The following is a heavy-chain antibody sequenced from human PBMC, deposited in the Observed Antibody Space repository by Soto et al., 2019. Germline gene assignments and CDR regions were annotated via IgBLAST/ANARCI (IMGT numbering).Heavy chain of an antibody. CDR3: ARGRGYSGDDLQEDGFDV. D-gene: IGHD5-12*01. CDR2: MNPSGDRT. CDR1: GYTFSSFY. V-gene: IGHV1-46*01. J-gene: IGHJ3*01. Sequence: QVQLMQSGTEVKEPGASVNLSCKASGYTFSSFYIHWVRQAPGQGLEWVGIMNPSGDRTNYAQNFQGRVTMTRDTATRTVYMELSSRRSEDTAVYYCARGRGYSGDDLQEDGFDVWGQGTMVTVS.